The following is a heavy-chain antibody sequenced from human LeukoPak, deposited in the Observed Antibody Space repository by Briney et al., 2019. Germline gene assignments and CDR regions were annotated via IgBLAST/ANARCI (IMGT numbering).Heavy chain of an antibody. Sequence: GGSLRLSCAASGFTISSYSMNWVRQAPGKGLEWVSSISTSSSYIYYADSVKGRFTISRDNAKKSLYLQMNSLRAEDTAVYYCARGADGVSSNSRGWFDPWGQGTLVTVSS. CDR1: GFTISSYS. CDR3: ARGADGVSSNSRGWFDP. V-gene: IGHV3-21*01. CDR2: ISTSSSYI. J-gene: IGHJ5*02. D-gene: IGHD2-15*01.